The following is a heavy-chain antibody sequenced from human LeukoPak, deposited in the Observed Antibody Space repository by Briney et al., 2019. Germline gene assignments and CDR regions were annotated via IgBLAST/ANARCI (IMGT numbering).Heavy chain of an antibody. V-gene: IGHV4-59*01. Sequence: PSETLSLTCTVSGGSISSYYWSWIRQPPGKGLGWIGYIYYSGSTNYNPSLKSRVTISVDTSKNQFSLKLSSVTAADTAVYYCARVASAAVFDYWGQGTLVTVSS. CDR1: GGSISSYY. D-gene: IGHD6-13*01. CDR3: ARVASAAVFDY. J-gene: IGHJ4*02. CDR2: IYYSGST.